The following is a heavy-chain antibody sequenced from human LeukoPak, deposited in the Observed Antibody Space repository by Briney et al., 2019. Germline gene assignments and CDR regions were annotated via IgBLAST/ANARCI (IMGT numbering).Heavy chain of an antibody. CDR1: GYTFNDYF. CDR2: INPDSGGT. CDR3: ARGSVGAPRAADY. V-gene: IGHV1-2*02. J-gene: IGHJ4*02. Sequence: ASVKVSCKASGYTFNDYFMHWARQAPGQGLEWMGWINPDSGGTNYAQKFQGRVTMTRDTSINTAYMELGRLTSDDTAVYYCARGSVGAPRAADYWGQGTPLTVSS. D-gene: IGHD1-26*01.